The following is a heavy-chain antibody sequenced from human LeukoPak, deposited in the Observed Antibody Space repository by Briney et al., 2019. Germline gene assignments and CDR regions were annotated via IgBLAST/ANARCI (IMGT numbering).Heavy chain of an antibody. Sequence: PGGSLRLSCAASGFTFSSYAMHWVRQAPGKGLEWVANIKQDGSEKYYVDSVKGRFTISRDNAKNSLYLQMNSLRAEDTAVYYCARDRSWFGYWGQGTLVTVSS. CDR2: IKQDGSEK. CDR3: ARDRSWFGY. V-gene: IGHV3-7*01. D-gene: IGHD3-10*01. CDR1: GFTFSSYA. J-gene: IGHJ4*02.